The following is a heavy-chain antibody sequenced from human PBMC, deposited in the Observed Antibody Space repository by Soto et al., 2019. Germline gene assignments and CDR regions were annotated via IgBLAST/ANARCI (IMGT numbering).Heavy chain of an antibody. CDR3: ARDRVYAVDHYGMDV. CDR2: INPNSGGT. J-gene: IGHJ6*02. V-gene: IGHV1-2*02. D-gene: IGHD3-10*01. Sequence: XSVKVSCKASGYTFTCYYMNWVRQAPGQGLEWMGWINPNSGGTNYAQKFQGRVTMTRDTSISTAYMELSRLRSDDTAVYYCARDRVYAVDHYGMDVWGQGTTVTVSS. CDR1: GYTFTCYY.